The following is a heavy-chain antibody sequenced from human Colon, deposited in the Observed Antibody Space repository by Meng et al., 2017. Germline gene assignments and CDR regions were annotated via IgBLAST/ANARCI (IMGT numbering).Heavy chain of an antibody. CDR1: GFTFGDYA. D-gene: IGHD3-10*01. CDR2: IRSKAYGGTT. V-gene: IGHV3-49*03. CDR3: TRDGPSLYYYGSGSYEVSAFDI. J-gene: IGHJ3*02. Sequence: GESLKTSCTASGFTFGDYAMSWFRQAPGKGLEWVGLIRSKAYGGTTEYAASVKGRFTISRDDSKSIAYLQMNSLKTEDTAVYYCTRDGPSLYYYGSGSYEVSAFDIWGQGTMVTVSS.